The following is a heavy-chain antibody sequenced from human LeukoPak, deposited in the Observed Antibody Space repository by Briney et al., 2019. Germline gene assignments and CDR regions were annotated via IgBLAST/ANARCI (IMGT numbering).Heavy chain of an antibody. Sequence: GASVKVSCKASGGTFSSYAISWVRQAPGQGLEWMGGNILIFGTANYAQKFQGRVTITADESTSTAYMELSSLRSEDTAVYYCAGGREAVYTPYWYFDLWGRGTLVTVSS. V-gene: IGHV1-69*13. CDR2: NILIFGTA. J-gene: IGHJ2*01. CDR3: AGGREAVYTPYWYFDL. CDR1: GGTFSSYA.